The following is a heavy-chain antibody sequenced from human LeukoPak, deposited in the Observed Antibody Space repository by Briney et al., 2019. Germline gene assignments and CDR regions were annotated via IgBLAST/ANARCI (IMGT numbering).Heavy chain of an antibody. Sequence: SETLSLTCTVSGGSISSSSYYWGWIRQPPGKGLEWIGSIYYSGSTYYNPSLKSRVTISVDTSKNQFSLKLSSVTAADTAVYYCARHGGYCSCTSCSWGAFDIWGQGTMVTVSS. D-gene: IGHD2-2*01. V-gene: IGHV4-39*01. CDR3: ARHGGYCSCTSCSWGAFDI. CDR2: IYYSGST. CDR1: GGSISSSSYY. J-gene: IGHJ3*02.